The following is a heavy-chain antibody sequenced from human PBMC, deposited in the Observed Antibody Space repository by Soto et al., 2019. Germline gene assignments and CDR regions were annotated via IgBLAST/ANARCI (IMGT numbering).Heavy chain of an antibody. Sequence: SATLSLTCTVSGGSISSGGYYWSWIRQHPGKGLEWIGYIYYSGSTYYNPSLKSRVTISVDTSKNQFSLKLSSVTAADTAVYYCAGGDLAAAGIYFDYWGQGTLVTVSS. CDR3: AGGDLAAAGIYFDY. V-gene: IGHV4-31*03. D-gene: IGHD6-13*01. J-gene: IGHJ4*02. CDR1: GGSISSGGYY. CDR2: IYYSGST.